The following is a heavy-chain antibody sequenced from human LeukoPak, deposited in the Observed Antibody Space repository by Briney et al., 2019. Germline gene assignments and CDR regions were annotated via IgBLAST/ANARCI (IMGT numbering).Heavy chain of an antibody. D-gene: IGHD6-13*01. J-gene: IGHJ5*02. CDR3: ARGYSSSWYLNWFDP. CDR2: IYHSGST. Sequence: ASETLSLTCTVSGGSISSGYYWGWLRQPPGKGLEWIGSIYHSGSTYYNPSLKSQVTISVDTSKNQFSLKLTSVTAADTAVYYCARGYSSSWYLNWFDPWGQGTLVTVSS. CDR1: GGSISSGYY. V-gene: IGHV4-38-2*02.